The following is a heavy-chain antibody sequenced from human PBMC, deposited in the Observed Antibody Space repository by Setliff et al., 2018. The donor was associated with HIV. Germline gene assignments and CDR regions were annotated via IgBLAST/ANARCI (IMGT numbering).Heavy chain of an antibody. D-gene: IGHD2-15*01. Sequence: SETLSLTCSVSGGSINRGTYYWTWIRQSAGKGLEWIGHIYITGSTDYNPSPKSRVTISVDTSKNQFSLKLTSVTATDTAVYYCAAQDLAEVRWYYMDYWGQGAPVTVSS. J-gene: IGHJ4*02. CDR2: IYITGST. V-gene: IGHV4-61*09. CDR1: GGSINRGTYY. CDR3: AAQDLAEVRWYYMDY.